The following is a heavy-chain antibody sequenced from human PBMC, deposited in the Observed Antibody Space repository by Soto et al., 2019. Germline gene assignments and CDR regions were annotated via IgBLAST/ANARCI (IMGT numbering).Heavy chain of an antibody. CDR2: SNSDTGHT. CDR3: ARGPKMSVTGTYYNCGMDL. D-gene: IGHD1-1*01. J-gene: IGHJ6*02. V-gene: IGHV1-18*01. CDR1: GYTLSDYG. Sequence: QVQLVQSGGEVKKPGASVKVSCKASGYTLSDYGISWVRQAPGQGLEWMGWSNSDTGHTNYAQKFQGRVTMTTDTSXXXAXXELVSLTSDDTAVYYCARGPKMSVTGTYYNCGMDLWGQGTTVTVSS.